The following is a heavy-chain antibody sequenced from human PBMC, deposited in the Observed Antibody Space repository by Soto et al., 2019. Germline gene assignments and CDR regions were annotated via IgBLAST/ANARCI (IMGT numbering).Heavy chain of an antibody. CDR2: LDPSDSYI. Sequence: GESLKISCKGSGYSFTRSWITWLRQMRGHGQEWMGHLDPSDSYINPSPSFKGHVTISTDKSISTVYLQWSSLAVSDTARYYCARRAGLYNWFDPWGQATLFTVSS. J-gene: IGHJ5*02. CDR1: GYSFTRSW. V-gene: IGHV5-10-1*01. CDR3: ARRAGLYNWFDP.